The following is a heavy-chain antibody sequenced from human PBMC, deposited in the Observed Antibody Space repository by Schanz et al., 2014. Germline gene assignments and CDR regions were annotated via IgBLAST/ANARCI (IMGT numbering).Heavy chain of an antibody. CDR2: MNSKTGNT. Sequence: QVQLVQSGAEVKKPGASVKVSCKVSGYSLNELSMHWVRQAPGRGLEWMGWMNSKTGNTGYAQRFQGRVTMTRNTSITTAYLELSSLRSGDTAVYYCTKGRTFGRWGQGTLVNVSS. CDR3: TKGRTFGR. J-gene: IGHJ4*02. V-gene: IGHV1-8*01. CDR1: GYSLNELS. D-gene: IGHD3-16*01.